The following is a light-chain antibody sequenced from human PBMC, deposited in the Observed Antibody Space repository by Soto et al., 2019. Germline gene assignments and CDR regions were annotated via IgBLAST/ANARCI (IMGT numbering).Light chain of an antibody. CDR2: GAF. CDR3: QQYNSWPLT. V-gene: IGKV3-15*01. Sequence: EIVITQSPGTLSVSPGERATLSCRASQSVGTNLAWYQQKPGQAPRLFIYGAFTRATGIPARFSGSGSGTEFTLTISSLQSEDCALYYCQQYNSWPLTFGGGTKVDIK. CDR1: QSVGTN. J-gene: IGKJ4*01.